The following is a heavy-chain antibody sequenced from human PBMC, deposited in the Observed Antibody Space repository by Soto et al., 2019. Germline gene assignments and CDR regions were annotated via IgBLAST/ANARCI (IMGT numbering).Heavy chain of an antibody. J-gene: IGHJ4*02. Sequence: ASVKVSCKASGYTFSSYYMNWVRQAPGQGLEWLGIINPSGGYTTYAQRFLGRVTMTSDTSTSTVHMELRSLRSDDTAVYYCARVWFGDRISRDXWGKGTLVTVCS. CDR1: GYTFSSYY. D-gene: IGHD3-10*01. CDR3: ARVWFGDRISRDX. CDR2: INPSGGYT. V-gene: IGHV1-46*01.